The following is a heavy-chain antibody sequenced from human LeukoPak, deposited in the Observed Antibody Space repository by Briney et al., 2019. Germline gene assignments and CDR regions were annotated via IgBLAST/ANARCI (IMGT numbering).Heavy chain of an antibody. CDR3: ARDVRYSSSPFDY. CDR2: INPNSGGT. Sequence: ASVKVSCKASGYTFTGYYMHWVRQAPGQGLEWMGWINPNSGGTNYAQKFQGRVTMTRDTSISTAYMELRRLRSDDTAVYYCARDVRYSSSPFDYWGQGTLVTVSS. D-gene: IGHD6-6*01. CDR1: GYTFTGYY. J-gene: IGHJ4*02. V-gene: IGHV1-2*02.